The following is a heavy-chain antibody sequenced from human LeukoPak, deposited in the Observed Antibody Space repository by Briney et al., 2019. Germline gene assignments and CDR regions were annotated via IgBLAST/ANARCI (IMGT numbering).Heavy chain of an antibody. CDR1: GYTFTGYY. CDR3: ARDQSEWLRLRGGDAFDI. J-gene: IGHJ3*02. CDR2: INPNSGGT. V-gene: IGHV1-2*02. D-gene: IGHD5-12*01. Sequence: ASVKVSCKASGYTFTGYYMHWVRQAPGQGLEWMGWINPNSGGTNYAQKFQGRVTMTRDTSISTAYMELSRLRSDDTAVYYCARDQSEWLRLRGGDAFDIWGQGTMVTVSS.